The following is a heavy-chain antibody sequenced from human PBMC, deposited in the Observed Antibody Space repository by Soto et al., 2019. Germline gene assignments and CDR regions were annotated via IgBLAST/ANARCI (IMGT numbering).Heavy chain of an antibody. CDR2: IVVASGNT. J-gene: IGHJ4*02. CDR1: GFTFSSSA. D-gene: IGHD4-17*01. CDR3: AAATTVTTFDY. Sequence: SVKVSCKASGFTFSSSAVQWVRQARGQRLEWIGWIVVASGNTNYAQKFQERATITRDMSTSTAYMELSSLRSEDTAVYYCAAATTVTTFDYWGQGTLVTVSS. V-gene: IGHV1-58*01.